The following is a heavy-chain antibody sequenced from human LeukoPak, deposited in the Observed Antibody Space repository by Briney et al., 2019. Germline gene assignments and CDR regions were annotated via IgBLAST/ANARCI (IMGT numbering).Heavy chain of an antibody. Sequence: PSETLSLTCTVSGYSISSAYYWGWIRQPPGKGLEWIGEINHSGSTNYNPSLKSRVTISVDTSKNQFSLRLSSMTAADTAVYYCAKQYSSSDDAFDIWGQGTMVTVSS. J-gene: IGHJ3*02. D-gene: IGHD6-6*01. CDR1: GYSISSAYY. V-gene: IGHV4-38-2*02. CDR2: INHSGST. CDR3: AKQYSSSDDAFDI.